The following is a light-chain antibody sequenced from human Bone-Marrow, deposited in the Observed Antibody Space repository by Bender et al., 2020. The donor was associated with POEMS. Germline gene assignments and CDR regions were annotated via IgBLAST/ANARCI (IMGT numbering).Light chain of an antibody. J-gene: IGLJ2*01. Sequence: SYELTQPPSVSVSPGQTARITCSGDALPKQYACWYQQRPGQAPFLVIYKDTERPSGIPERFSGSSSGTTVTLTISGVQAEDEADYYCQSADNSGVVVFGGGTKLTVL. CDR3: QSADNSGVVV. V-gene: IGLV3-25*03. CDR2: KDT. CDR1: ALPKQY.